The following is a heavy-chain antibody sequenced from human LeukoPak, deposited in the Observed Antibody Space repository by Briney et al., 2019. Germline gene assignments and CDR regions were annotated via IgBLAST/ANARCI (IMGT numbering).Heavy chain of an antibody. Sequence: PSETLSLTCTVSGGSISSFYWNWNRQPPGKGLEWLGYIYYSGSSNYNPSLKSRITISVDTSKNQFSLNLSSVTAADTAVYYCARHRGYSSGLFEYWGQGTLVTVSS. CDR2: IYYSGSS. CDR3: ARHRGYSSGLFEY. D-gene: IGHD6-19*01. V-gene: IGHV4-59*08. CDR1: GGSISSFY. J-gene: IGHJ4*02.